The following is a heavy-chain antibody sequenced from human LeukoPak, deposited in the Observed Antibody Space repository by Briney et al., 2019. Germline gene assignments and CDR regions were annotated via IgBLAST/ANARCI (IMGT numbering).Heavy chain of an antibody. D-gene: IGHD3-10*01. J-gene: IGHJ4*02. CDR2: IIPIFGTA. Sequence: GASVKVSCKASGGTFSSYAISWVRQAPGQGLEWMGGIIPIFGTANYAQKFQGRVTITADESTSTAYMELSSLRSEDTAVYYCARVLLWFGDKYYHDYWGQGTLVTVSS. CDR1: GGTFSSYA. CDR3: ARVLLWFGDKYYHDY. V-gene: IGHV1-69*13.